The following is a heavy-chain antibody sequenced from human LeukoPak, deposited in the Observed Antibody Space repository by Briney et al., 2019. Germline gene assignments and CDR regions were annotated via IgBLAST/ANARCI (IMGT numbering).Heavy chain of an antibody. V-gene: IGHV1-2*02. Sequence: GASVKVSCKASGYTFTGYYMHWVRQAPGQGLEWMGWINPNSGGTNYAQEFQGRVTMTRDTSISTAYMELSRLRSDDTAVYYCARQPSIAVAGYYYYYMDVWGKGTTVTVSS. CDR2: INPNSGGT. CDR1: GYTFTGYY. CDR3: ARQPSIAVAGYYYYYMDV. D-gene: IGHD6-19*01. J-gene: IGHJ6*03.